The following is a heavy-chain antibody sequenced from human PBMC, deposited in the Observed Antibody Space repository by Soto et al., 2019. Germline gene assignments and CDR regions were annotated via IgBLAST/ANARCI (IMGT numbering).Heavy chain of an antibody. V-gene: IGHV3-48*01. CDR2: ISSSSSTI. D-gene: IGHD6-6*01. CDR3: ARDRSSSSYDYYYYYYMDV. CDR1: GFTVSSYS. J-gene: IGHJ6*03. Sequence: GSLRLSSAAAGFTVSSYSRNWDRQNPGKGLEWVSYISSSSSTIYYADSVKGRFTISRDNAKNSLYLQMNSLRAEDTAVYYCARDRSSSSYDYYYYYYMDVWGKGT.